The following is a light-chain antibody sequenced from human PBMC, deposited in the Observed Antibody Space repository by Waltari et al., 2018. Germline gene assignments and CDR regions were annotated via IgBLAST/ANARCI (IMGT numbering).Light chain of an antibody. J-gene: IGKJ5*01. V-gene: IGKV3-11*01. CDR2: DAS. Sequence: VLTQSPATLSLSPGDRAAISCRASQSIVDAIAWYQQRPGQTPRLLIYDASNRAPGIPARFSGSGSGTDFTLTISSLEPEDFAVYYCQQRRNWPLSFGQGTRLEIK. CDR1: QSIVDA. CDR3: QQRRNWPLS.